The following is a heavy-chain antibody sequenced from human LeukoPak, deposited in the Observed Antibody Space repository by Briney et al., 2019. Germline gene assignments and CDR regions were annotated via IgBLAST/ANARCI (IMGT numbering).Heavy chain of an antibody. V-gene: IGHV4-61*09. J-gene: IGHJ4*02. CDR2: IYASG. Sequence: SETLSLTRRVSGGSISSGSYYYSWIRQPAGKGLEWIGHIYASGTYNPSLKSRVTISVDMSKNQFSLKVSSVTAADTAVYYCARADTVFGPEYWGPGTQVIVSS. D-gene: IGHD3-3*01. CDR3: ARADTVFGPEY. CDR1: GGSISSGSYY.